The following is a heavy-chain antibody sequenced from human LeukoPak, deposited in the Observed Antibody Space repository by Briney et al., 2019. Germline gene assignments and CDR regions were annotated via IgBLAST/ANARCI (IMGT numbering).Heavy chain of an antibody. V-gene: IGHV4-34*01. CDR1: GGSFSVYY. CDR2: INHSGST. D-gene: IGHD3-10*01. Sequence: SETLSLTCGVYGGSFSVYYGSWIRQPPGKGLEWFGEINHSGSTNYNPSLKSRVTISVDTSKNQFSLKLSSVTAADTAVYYCARGRIFMVRGVIKNYFDYWGQGTLVTVSS. J-gene: IGHJ4*02. CDR3: ARGRIFMVRGVIKNYFDY.